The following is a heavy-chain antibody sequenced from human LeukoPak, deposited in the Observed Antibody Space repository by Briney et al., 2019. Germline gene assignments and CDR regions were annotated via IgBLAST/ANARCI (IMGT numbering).Heavy chain of an antibody. J-gene: IGHJ4*02. D-gene: IGHD3-9*01. CDR2: ISYDGSNK. V-gene: IGHV3-30*04. Sequence: GGSLRLSCAASGFTFSSYAMHWVRQAPGKGLEWVAVISYDGSNKYYADSVKGRFTISRDNSRNTLYLQMNSLRAEDTAVYYCARENAFRVDFAWLFRVGIDYWGQGTLVTVSS. CDR1: GFTFSSYA. CDR3: ARENAFRVDFAWLFRVGIDY.